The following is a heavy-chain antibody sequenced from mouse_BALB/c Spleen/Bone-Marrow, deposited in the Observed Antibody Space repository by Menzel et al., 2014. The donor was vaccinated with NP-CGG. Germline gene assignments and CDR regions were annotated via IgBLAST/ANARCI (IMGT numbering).Heavy chain of an antibody. CDR1: GYTFTSYW. V-gene: IGHV1S22*01. D-gene: IGHD1-1*01. Sequence: LQQPGSELVRPGASVKLSCKASGYTFTSYWMHWVKQRHGQGLEWIGNINPGGGTTNYDEKFKSKGTLTVDTSSSTAYMHLSSLTSEDSAVYYCTRGYYYGSNFVGLAYWGQGTLVTVSA. CDR2: INPGGGTT. CDR3: TRGYYYGSNFVGLAY. J-gene: IGHJ3*01.